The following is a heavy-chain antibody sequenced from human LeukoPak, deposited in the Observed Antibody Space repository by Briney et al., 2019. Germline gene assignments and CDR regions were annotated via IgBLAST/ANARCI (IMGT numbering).Heavy chain of an antibody. V-gene: IGHV3-7*01. J-gene: IGHJ3*02. CDR2: MKCDGSDK. CDR3: ARGSGIVVVPFDAFDI. Sequence: PGGSLRLSCAVSGFIFSNYHMSWVRQAPGKGLEWVANMKCDGSDKNYIDSVKGRFTISRDNSKNSLYLQMNSLRAEDTAVYYCARGSGIVVVPFDAFDIWGQGTMVTVSS. D-gene: IGHD3-22*01. CDR1: GFIFSNYH.